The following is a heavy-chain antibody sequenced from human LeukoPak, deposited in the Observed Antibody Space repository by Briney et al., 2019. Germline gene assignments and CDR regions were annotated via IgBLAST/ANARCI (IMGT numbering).Heavy chain of an antibody. CDR3: ARARDYDSVFDL. Sequence: SETLSLTCTVSGGSIKFSDYYWSWIRQPPGKGPEWIGYSYYNGRTYSNPSLKSRVIISVDTSKNQFSLKVNSVTAADTAMYYCARARDYDSVFDLCGQGTLVTVSA. CDR2: SYYNGRT. V-gene: IGHV4-30-4*01. CDR1: GGSIKFSDYY. J-gene: IGHJ5*02. D-gene: IGHD5-12*01.